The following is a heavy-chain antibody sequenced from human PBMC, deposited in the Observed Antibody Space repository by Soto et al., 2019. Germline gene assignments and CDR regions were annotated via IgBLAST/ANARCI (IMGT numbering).Heavy chain of an antibody. D-gene: IGHD3-22*01. CDR3: AATGYYDSSGYDSFDY. CDR2: ISYDGSNK. Sequence: QVQLVESGEGVVQPGRSLRLSCAASGFTFSSYGMHWVRQAPGKGLEWVAVISYDGSNKYYADSVKGRFTISRDNSKNTLYLQMNSLRAEDTAVYYCAATGYYDSSGYDSFDYWGQGTLVTVSS. CDR1: GFTFSSYG. J-gene: IGHJ4*02. V-gene: IGHV3-30*03.